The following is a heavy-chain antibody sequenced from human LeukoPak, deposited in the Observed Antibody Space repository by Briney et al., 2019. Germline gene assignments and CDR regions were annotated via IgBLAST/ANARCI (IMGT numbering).Heavy chain of an antibody. V-gene: IGHV3-7*01. D-gene: IGHD3-3*01. CDR3: ATDRGWRTSGYYLYYFEY. CDR1: GFVFRNYF. CDR2: IKNDGSEK. J-gene: IGHJ4*02. Sequence: GGSLRLSCAASGFVFRNYFMSWVRQAPGKGLEWVASIKNDGSEKYYVDSVRGRYTISRDNTKNSLYLQMSSLRAVDTAVYYCATDRGWRTSGYYLYYFEYWGQGTLVTFSS.